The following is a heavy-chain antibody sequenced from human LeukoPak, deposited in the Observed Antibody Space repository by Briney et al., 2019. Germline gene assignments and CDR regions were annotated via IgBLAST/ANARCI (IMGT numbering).Heavy chain of an antibody. CDR1: GGSINNYY. CDR2: IYSSGST. J-gene: IGHJ4*02. CDR3: ARDKAGTYFDY. D-gene: IGHD6-19*01. Sequence: SETLSLSCTVFGGSINNYYWSWIRQPPGRGPEWIAYIYSSGSTDYNPSLKSRVSISVDTSNNQVSLKLKSVTAADTAVYYCARDKAGTYFDYWGQGTLVTVSS. V-gene: IGHV4-4*08.